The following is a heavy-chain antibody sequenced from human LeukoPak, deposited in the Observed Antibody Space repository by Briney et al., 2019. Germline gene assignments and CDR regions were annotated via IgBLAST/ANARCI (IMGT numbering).Heavy chain of an antibody. V-gene: IGHV4-59*01. CDR3: TSSLGVVIHGGMDV. J-gene: IGHJ6*02. CDR1: GGSISSYH. D-gene: IGHD3-3*01. CDR2: IYYIGSN. Sequence: KSSETLSLTCTVSGGSISSYHWRWIRQPPGKGLEWIGHIYYIGSNNYNPSLKSRVTLSLDTSKNQFSLKLSSVTAADTAVYYCTSSLGVVIHGGMDVWGQGTTVTVSS.